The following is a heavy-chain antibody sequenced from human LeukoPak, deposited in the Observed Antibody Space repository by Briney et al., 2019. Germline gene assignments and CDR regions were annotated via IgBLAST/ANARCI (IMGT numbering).Heavy chain of an antibody. CDR2: ITNSGSTI. V-gene: IGHV3-48*03. D-gene: IGHD1-26*01. CDR1: GFTFSSYA. CDR3: SSSIVGARIFDY. J-gene: IGHJ4*02. Sequence: PGGSLRLSCAASGFTFSSYAMSWVRQAPGKGLEWVSYITNSGSTIYYADSVKGRFTISRDNAKNSLYLQMNSLRAEDTAVYYCSSSIVGARIFDYWGQGTLVTVSS.